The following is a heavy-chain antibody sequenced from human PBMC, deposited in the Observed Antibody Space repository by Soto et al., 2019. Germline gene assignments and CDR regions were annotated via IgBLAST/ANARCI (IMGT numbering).Heavy chain of an antibody. V-gene: IGHV1-69*13. Sequence: ASVKVSCKASGGTFSSYAISWVRQAPGQGLEWMGGIIPIFGTANYAQKFQGRVTITADESTSTAYMELSSLRSEDTAVYYCALGMLRSAYYYGMDVWGQGTTVTVSS. D-gene: IGHD2-15*01. CDR3: ALGMLRSAYYYGMDV. CDR2: IIPIFGTA. J-gene: IGHJ6*02. CDR1: GGTFSSYA.